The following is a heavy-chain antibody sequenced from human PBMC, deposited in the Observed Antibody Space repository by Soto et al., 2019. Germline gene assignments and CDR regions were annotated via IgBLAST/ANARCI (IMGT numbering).Heavy chain of an antibody. CDR2: VYNSGST. CDR3: ARRAVVAVTGSLDNWLDP. V-gene: IGHV4-59*01. Sequence: SETLSLTCAVYGGSFSGYYWSWIRQPPGKGLEWIGYVYNSGSTNYNPSLKSRVTISVDTSKNQFSLKLNSVTAADTAVYYCARRAVVAVTGSLDNWLDPWGQGILVTVSS. J-gene: IGHJ5*02. D-gene: IGHD2-21*01. CDR1: GGSFSGYY.